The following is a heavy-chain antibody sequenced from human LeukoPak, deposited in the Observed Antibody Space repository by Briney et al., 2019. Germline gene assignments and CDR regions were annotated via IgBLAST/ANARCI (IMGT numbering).Heavy chain of an antibody. CDR1: GYTFNRYA. V-gene: IGHV7-4-1*02. Sequence: ASVKVSCKASGYTFNRYAMNWVRQAPGQGLEWMGWINTNTGNPTYAQDFTRRFVFSLDTSVSTAYLQISSLKAEDTAVYYCAAYSGNSRGSNFDYWGQGSLVTVSS. CDR3: AAYSGNSRGSNFDY. J-gene: IGHJ4*02. D-gene: IGHD1-26*01. CDR2: INTNTGNP.